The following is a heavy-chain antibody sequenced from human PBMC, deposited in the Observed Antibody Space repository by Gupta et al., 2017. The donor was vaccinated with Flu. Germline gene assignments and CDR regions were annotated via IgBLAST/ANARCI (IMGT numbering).Heavy chain of an antibody. Sequence: QVQLVQSGAEVKKPGASVKVFCKASGYTFTGHYMHWVRQAPGQGLEWRGWINPNSGGTNYAQKFQGRVTMTRDTSISTAYMELSRLRSDDTAVYYCASIAAAGTGIKEWFDPWGQGTLVTVSS. CDR1: GYTFTGHY. D-gene: IGHD6-13*01. V-gene: IGHV1-2*02. CDR3: ASIAAAGTGIKEWFDP. J-gene: IGHJ5*02. CDR2: INPNSGGT.